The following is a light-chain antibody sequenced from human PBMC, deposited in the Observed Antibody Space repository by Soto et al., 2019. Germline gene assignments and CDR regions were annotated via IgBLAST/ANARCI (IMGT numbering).Light chain of an antibody. CDR2: DVS. CDR1: SSAVGGYNY. Sequence: SVLTQPASVSGSPGQSITISCTGTSSAVGGYNYVSWYQQHPGKAPKLMIYDVSNRPSGVSNRFSGSKSGNTASLTISGLQAEDEADYYCSSYTSSSPYVFGTGTKVTVL. V-gene: IGLV2-14*01. J-gene: IGLJ1*01. CDR3: SSYTSSSPYV.